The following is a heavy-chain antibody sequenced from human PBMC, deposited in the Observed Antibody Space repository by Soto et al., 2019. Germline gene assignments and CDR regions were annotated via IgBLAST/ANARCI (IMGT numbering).Heavy chain of an antibody. CDR1: GFTFSSYS. J-gene: IGHJ3*02. Sequence: GGSLRLSCAASGFTFSSYSMNWVRQAPGKGLEWVSSISSSSSYIYYADSVKGRFTISRDNAKNSLYLQMNSLRAEDTAVYYCARLRERLHPRAFDIWGQGTMVTVSS. V-gene: IGHV3-21*01. CDR2: ISSSSSYI. D-gene: IGHD5-12*01. CDR3: ARLRERLHPRAFDI.